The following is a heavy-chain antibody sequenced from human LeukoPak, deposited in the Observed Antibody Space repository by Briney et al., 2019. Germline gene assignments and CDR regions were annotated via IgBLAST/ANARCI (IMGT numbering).Heavy chain of an antibody. CDR3: ARDRLNYFDY. CDR1: GFTVSTNY. J-gene: IGHJ4*02. V-gene: IGHV3-53*01. CDR2: IYSGGST. D-gene: IGHD2-8*01. Sequence: QPGGSLRLSCAASGFTVSTNYMSWVRRTPGKGLEWGSVIYSGGSTYYTDSVKGRFTISRDNSKNTLYLQMNSLRAEDTAVYYCARDRLNYFDYRGQGTLVTDSS.